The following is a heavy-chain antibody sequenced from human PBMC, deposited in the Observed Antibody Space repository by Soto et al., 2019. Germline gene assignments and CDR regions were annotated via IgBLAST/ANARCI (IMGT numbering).Heavy chain of an antibody. J-gene: IGHJ4*02. CDR3: AAGDPHYYDSSGYYDY. V-gene: IGHV1-3*01. CDR1: GYTFTSYA. CDR2: INAGNGNT. D-gene: IGHD3-22*01. Sequence: ASVKVSCKASGYTFTSYAMHWVRQAPGQRLEWMGWINAGNGNTNYAQKFQERVTITRDMSTSTAYMELSSLRSEDTAVYYCAAGDPHYYDSSGYYDYWGQGTLVTVSS.